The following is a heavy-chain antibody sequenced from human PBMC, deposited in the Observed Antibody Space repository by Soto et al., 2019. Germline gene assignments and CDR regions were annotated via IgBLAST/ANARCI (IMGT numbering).Heavy chain of an antibody. CDR2: IVVGSGNT. J-gene: IGHJ6*02. CDR3: AADKAYDSSSYYFGYYYYGMDV. Sequence: SVKVSCKASGFTFTSSAVQWVRQARGQRLEWIGWIVVGSGNTNYAQKFQERVTITRDMSTSTAYMELSSLRSEDTAVYYCAADKAYDSSSYYFGYYYYGMDVWGQGTTVTVSS. V-gene: IGHV1-58*01. CDR1: GFTFTSSA. D-gene: IGHD3-22*01.